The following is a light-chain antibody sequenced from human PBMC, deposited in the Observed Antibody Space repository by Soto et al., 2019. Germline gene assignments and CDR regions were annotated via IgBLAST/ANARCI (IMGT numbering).Light chain of an antibody. Sequence: QSALTQPASVSGSPGQSITISCTGTSSDVGGYNYVSRYQQHPGKAPKLMIYDVTKRPSGVSNRFSGSKSGNTASLTISGLQAEDEADYYCSSYANSNTPYVFGTGTKLTVL. J-gene: IGLJ1*01. CDR3: SSYANSNTPYV. CDR2: DVT. CDR1: SSDVGGYNY. V-gene: IGLV2-14*01.